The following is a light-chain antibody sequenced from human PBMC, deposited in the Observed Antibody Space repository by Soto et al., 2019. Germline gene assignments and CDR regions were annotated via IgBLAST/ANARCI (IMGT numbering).Light chain of an antibody. CDR1: SSDIGGFNF. V-gene: IGLV2-14*01. J-gene: IGLJ1*01. CDR2: EVI. Sequence: QSALTQPASVSGSPGQSITISCAGTSSDIGGFNFVSWFQQLPGNAPKLLIYEVINRPSGVSNRFSGSKSGNTASLTISGLQAEDEADYYCSSYTRSRILSYVFGTGTKVTVL. CDR3: SSYTRSRILSYV.